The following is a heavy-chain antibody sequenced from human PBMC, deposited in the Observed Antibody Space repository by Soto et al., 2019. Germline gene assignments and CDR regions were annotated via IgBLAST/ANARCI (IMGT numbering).Heavy chain of an antibody. J-gene: IGHJ3*02. D-gene: IGHD3-9*01. CDR2: IYTGGGT. Sequence: GGSLRLSCAASGFTVSTNYMSWVRQAPGKGLEWVSVIYTGGGTSYADSVKGRFTISRDNSKNTVYLQMNSLRAEDTAVYYCARDADILTGSDAFDIWGQGTMVTVSS. V-gene: IGHV3-53*01. CDR1: GFTVSTNY. CDR3: ARDADILTGSDAFDI.